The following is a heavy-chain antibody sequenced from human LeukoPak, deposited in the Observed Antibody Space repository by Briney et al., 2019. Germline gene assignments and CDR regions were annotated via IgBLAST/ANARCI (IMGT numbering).Heavy chain of an antibody. Sequence: ASVKVSCKASGYIFTSYYMHWVRQAPGQGLEWMGIISPSGGSTSYAQKFQGRVTMTRDTSTSTVYMELSSLRSEDTAVYYCARDRYYCSSTSCYASLYYFDYWGQGTLVTVSS. CDR2: ISPSGGST. CDR1: GYIFTSYY. V-gene: IGHV1-46*01. CDR3: ARDRYYCSSTSCYASLYYFDY. J-gene: IGHJ4*02. D-gene: IGHD2-2*01.